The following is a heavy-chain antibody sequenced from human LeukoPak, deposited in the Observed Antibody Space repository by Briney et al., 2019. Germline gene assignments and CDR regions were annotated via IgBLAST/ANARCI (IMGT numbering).Heavy chain of an antibody. Sequence: ASVKVSCKASGYTLTGYYMHWVRQAPGQGLEWMGWIKPNSGGTKYAQKFKGRVTMTRDTSISTVYMELSRLRSDDTAVYYCAKNQAGVAAAGLYYHYYYMDVWGKGTTVTVSS. CDR1: GYTLTGYY. CDR2: IKPNSGGT. V-gene: IGHV1-2*02. D-gene: IGHD6-13*01. J-gene: IGHJ6*03. CDR3: AKNQAGVAAAGLYYHYYYMDV.